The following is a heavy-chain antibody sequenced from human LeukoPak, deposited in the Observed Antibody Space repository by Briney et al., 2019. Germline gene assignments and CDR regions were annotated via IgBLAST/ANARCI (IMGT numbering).Heavy chain of an antibody. Sequence: ASVKVSCKASGYTFTGYYMHWVRQAPGQGLEWMGWINPNSGGTNYAQKFQGRVTMTRDTSISTAYVELSRLRSDDTAVYYCARAFSSGWSNRGRGFDYWGQGTLVTVSS. CDR2: INPNSGGT. J-gene: IGHJ4*02. V-gene: IGHV1-2*02. CDR3: ARAFSSGWSNRGRGFDY. CDR1: GYTFTGYY. D-gene: IGHD6-19*01.